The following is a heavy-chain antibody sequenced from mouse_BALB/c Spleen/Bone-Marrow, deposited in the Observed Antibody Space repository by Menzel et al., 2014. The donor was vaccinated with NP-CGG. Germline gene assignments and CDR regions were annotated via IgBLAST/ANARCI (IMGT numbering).Heavy chain of an antibody. CDR1: GYTLTTYT. D-gene: IGHD1-1*01. CDR3: TRITTVVRYFDV. J-gene: IGHJ1*03. Sequence: VQGVESGAELARPGASVKMSCKASGYTLTTYTIHWVKQRPGQGLEWIGYINPSSGYANYNQNFKDKATLTADKSSSTAYMQLSSLTSEDSAVYYCTRITTVVRYFDVWGTGTTVTVSS. CDR2: INPSSGYA. V-gene: IGHV1-4*01.